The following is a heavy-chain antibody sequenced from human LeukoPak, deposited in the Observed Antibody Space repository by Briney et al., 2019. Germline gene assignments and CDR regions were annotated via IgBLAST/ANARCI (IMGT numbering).Heavy chain of an antibody. V-gene: IGHV4-59*01. CDR2: IYYSGST. D-gene: IGHD3-10*01. Sequence: SETLSLTCTVSGGSISSYYWSWIRQPPGKGLEWIGYIYYSGSTNYNPSLKSRVTISVDTSKNQSSLKLSSVTAADTAVYYCARLQRYYYGSGSYSYYFDYWGQGTLVTVSS. CDR3: ARLQRYYYGSGSYSYYFDY. J-gene: IGHJ4*02. CDR1: GGSISSYY.